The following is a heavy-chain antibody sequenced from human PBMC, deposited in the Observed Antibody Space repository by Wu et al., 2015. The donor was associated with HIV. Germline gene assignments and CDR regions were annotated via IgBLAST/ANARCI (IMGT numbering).Heavy chain of an antibody. CDR2: INPSGGST. D-gene: IGHD6-13*01. CDR1: GYTFTSYY. CDR3: ARVSSSWYLFDY. V-gene: IGHV1-46*01. Sequence: QVQLVQSGAEVKKPGASVKVSCKASGYTFTSYYMHWVRQAPGQGLEWMGIINPSGGSTSYAQKFQGRVTTTRDTSTSTAYMELSSLRSEDTAVYYCARVSSSWYLFDYWGQGTLVTVSS. J-gene: IGHJ4*02.